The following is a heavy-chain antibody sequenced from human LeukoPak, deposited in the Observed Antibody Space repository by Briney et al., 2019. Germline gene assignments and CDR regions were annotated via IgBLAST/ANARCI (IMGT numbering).Heavy chain of an antibody. CDR2: INDDGSDT. J-gene: IGHJ5*02. V-gene: IGHV3-74*01. CDR1: GFTFKLYW. CDR3: ARDSRSVGATWFDP. D-gene: IGHD1-26*01. Sequence: GGSLRLSCAASGFTFKLYWMHWVRQVPGKRPVWVSRINDDGSDTIYADSVKGRFTISRDNSKNTLYLQMNSLRAEDTAVYYRARDSRSVGATWFDPWGQGTLVTVSS.